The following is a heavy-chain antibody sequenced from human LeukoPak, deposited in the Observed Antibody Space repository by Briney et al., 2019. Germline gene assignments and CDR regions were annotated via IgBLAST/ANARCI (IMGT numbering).Heavy chain of an antibody. D-gene: IGHD7-27*01. CDR2: ISSSGTTR. V-gene: IGHV3-11*01. Sequence: GGSLRLSCAASGFPFSDFYMSWIRQAPGKGLEWVSYISSSGTTRYYADSVKGRFTISRDNAKNSLYLQMNNLRAEDTAVYYCARDRWGKYYFDYWGQGTLVTVSS. J-gene: IGHJ4*02. CDR1: GFPFSDFY. CDR3: ARDRWGKYYFDY.